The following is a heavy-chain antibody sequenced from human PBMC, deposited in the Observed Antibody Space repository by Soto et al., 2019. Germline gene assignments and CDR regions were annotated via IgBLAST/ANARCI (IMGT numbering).Heavy chain of an antibody. CDR1: GGSISSYY. J-gene: IGHJ5*02. CDR2: IYYSGST. Sequence: QVQLQESGPGLVKPSETLSLTCTVSGGSISSYYWSWIRQPPGKGLEWIGYIYYSGSTNYNPSLKSRVTISVDTSKNQFSLKLSSVTAADTAVYYCAREYYDSSGYLPWGQGTLVTVSS. V-gene: IGHV4-59*01. D-gene: IGHD3-22*01. CDR3: AREYYDSSGYLP.